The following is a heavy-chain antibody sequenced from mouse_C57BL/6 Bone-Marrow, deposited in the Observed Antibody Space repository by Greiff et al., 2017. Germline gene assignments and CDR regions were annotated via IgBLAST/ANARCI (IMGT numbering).Heavy chain of an antibody. CDR3: ARLMTTVVEKAWFAY. CDR1: GYTFTSYW. D-gene: IGHD1-1*01. V-gene: IGHV1-72*01. J-gene: IGHJ3*01. CDR2: IDPNRGGT. Sequence: QVQLQQPGAELVKPGASVKLSCKASGYTFTSYWMHWVKQRPGRGLEWIGRIDPNRGGTKYNEKFKSKATLTVDKPSSTAYMQLSSLTSEDSAVYYCARLMTTVVEKAWFAYWGQGTLVTVSA.